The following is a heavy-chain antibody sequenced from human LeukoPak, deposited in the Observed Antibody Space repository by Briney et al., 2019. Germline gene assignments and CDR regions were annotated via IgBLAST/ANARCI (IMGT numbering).Heavy chain of an antibody. CDR3: AKDQIVGATTIYYFDY. Sequence: GGSLRLSCAASGFTFSSYAMSSVRQAPGKGLEWVANINHDGSEKYYVDSVKGRFTISRDNSKNTLYLQMNSLRAEDTAVYYCAKDQIVGATTIYYFDYWGQGTLVTVSS. V-gene: IGHV3-7*03. J-gene: IGHJ4*02. CDR2: INHDGSEK. D-gene: IGHD1-26*01. CDR1: GFTFSSYA.